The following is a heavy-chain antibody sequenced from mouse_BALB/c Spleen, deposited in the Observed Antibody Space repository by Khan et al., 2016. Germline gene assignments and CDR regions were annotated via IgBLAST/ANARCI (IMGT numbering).Heavy chain of an antibody. J-gene: IGHJ2*01. CDR1: GYSITSDYA. D-gene: IGHD1-1*02. Sequence: EVKLLESGPGLVRPSQSLSLTCTVTGYSITSDYAWNWIRQFPGNRLEWMGYISFSGGTRYNPSLKSRISITRDISKNQFFLQLNSVTTEDTATYYCGSRTYYVGRYYFDYWGRGTTLTVSS. CDR2: ISFSGGT. CDR3: GSRTYYVGRYYFDY. V-gene: IGHV3-2*02.